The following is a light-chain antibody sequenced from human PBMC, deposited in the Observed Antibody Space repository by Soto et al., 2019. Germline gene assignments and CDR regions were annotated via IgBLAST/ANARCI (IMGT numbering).Light chain of an antibody. CDR2: GAS. CDR3: QQYNDWPPLT. Sequence: EIVMTQFPATLSVSPGERATLSCWASQSVSSSLAWYQQKPGQAPRLLIYGASTRATGIPVRFSGTGSGTKLTLTLSSLQSEDSAFYYCQQYNDWPPLTFGGGPRWRSN. CDR1: QSVSSS. J-gene: IGKJ4*01. V-gene: IGKV3-15*01.